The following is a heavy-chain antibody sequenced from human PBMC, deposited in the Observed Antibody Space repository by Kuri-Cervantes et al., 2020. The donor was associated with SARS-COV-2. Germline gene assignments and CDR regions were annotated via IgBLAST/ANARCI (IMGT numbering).Heavy chain of an antibody. CDR3: ARDRCYGGSYPCVFDI. CDR1: GFTFSNAW. V-gene: IGHV3-15*01. Sequence: GESLKISCAASGFTFSNAWMSWVRQAPGKGLEWVGRIKSKTDGGTTDYAAPVKGRFTISRDDSKNTLYLQMNSLRAEDTAVYYCARDRCYGGSYPCVFDIWGQGTMVTVSS. D-gene: IGHD1-26*01. J-gene: IGHJ3*02. CDR2: IKSKTDGGTT.